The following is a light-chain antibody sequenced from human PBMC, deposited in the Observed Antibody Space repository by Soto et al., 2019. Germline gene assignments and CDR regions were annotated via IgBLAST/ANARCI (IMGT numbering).Light chain of an antibody. CDR1: SGSIASNY. Sequence: NFMLTQPHSVSASPGKTVTISCTGSSGSIASNYVQWFQQRPGSAPTTLIYEDNQRPSGVPDRFSGSIDSSSNSASLTISGLKTEDEADYYCQSYDSSNQVVFGGGTKLTVL. CDR2: EDN. CDR3: QSYDSSNQVV. V-gene: IGLV6-57*02. J-gene: IGLJ2*01.